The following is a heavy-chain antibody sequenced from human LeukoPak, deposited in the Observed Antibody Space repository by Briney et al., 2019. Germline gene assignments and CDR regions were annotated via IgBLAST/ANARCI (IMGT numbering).Heavy chain of an antibody. CDR2: MNPNSGNT. Sequence: ASVKVSCKASGYTFTSYDINWVRQATGQGLEWMGWMNPNSGNTGYAQKFQGRVTITRNTSISTAYMELSSLRSEDTAVYYCARVVGGSHAAYYFGYWGQGTLVTVSS. CDR3: ARVVGGSHAAYYFGY. CDR1: GYTFTSYD. V-gene: IGHV1-8*03. D-gene: IGHD1-26*01. J-gene: IGHJ4*02.